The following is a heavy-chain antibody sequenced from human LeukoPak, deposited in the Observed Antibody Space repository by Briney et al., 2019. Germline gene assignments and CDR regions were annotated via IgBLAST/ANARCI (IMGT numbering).Heavy chain of an antibody. CDR2: LYTSGST. J-gene: IGHJ4*02. CDR1: GGSISSYY. Sequence: SSETLSLTCTVSGGSISSYYWSCIRQPAGKGLEWIGRLYTSGSTNYTPSLKSRVTMSVDTSKNQFSLKLSSVTGADTAVYYCARVPGGDSSGTLVDYWGQGTLFTVSS. V-gene: IGHV4-4*07. D-gene: IGHD3-22*01. CDR3: ARVPGGDSSGTLVDY.